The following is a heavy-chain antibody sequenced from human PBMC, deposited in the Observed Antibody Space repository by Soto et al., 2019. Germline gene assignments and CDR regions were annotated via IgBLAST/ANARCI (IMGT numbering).Heavy chain of an antibody. V-gene: IGHV3-23*01. D-gene: IGHD6-19*01. CDR1: GFTFSSYA. J-gene: IGHJ4*02. CDR2: ISGSGGST. Sequence: GGSLRLSCAASGFTFSSYAMSWVRQAPGKGLEWVSAISGSGGSTYYADSVKGRFTISRDNSKNTLYLQMNSLRAEDTAVYYCAIALKIAVAGPHDYWGQGTLVTVSS. CDR3: AIALKIAVAGPHDY.